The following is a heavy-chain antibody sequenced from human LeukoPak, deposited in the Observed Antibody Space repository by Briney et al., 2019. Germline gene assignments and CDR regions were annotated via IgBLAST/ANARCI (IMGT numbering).Heavy chain of an antibody. V-gene: IGHV3-48*01. J-gene: IGHJ6*02. CDR2: ISSSSSTV. Sequence: GGSLILSCAASGFTFSSYSMNWVRQAPGKGLEWVSYISSSSSTVYYADSVKGRFTISRDNAKNSLYLQMNSLRAEDTALYYCARDQGSGSGYYGMDVWGQGTTVTVSS. CDR3: ARDQGSGSGYYGMDV. CDR1: GFTFSSYS. D-gene: IGHD5-12*01.